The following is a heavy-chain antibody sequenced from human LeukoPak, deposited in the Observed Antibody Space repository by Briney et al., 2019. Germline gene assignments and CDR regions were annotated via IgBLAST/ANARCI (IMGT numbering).Heavy chain of an antibody. CDR2: ISSSSSYI. D-gene: IGHD2-2*01. J-gene: IGHJ4*02. CDR1: GFTFSSYS. Sequence: GGSLRLSCAASGFTFSSYSMNWVRQAPGKGLEWVSSISSSSSYIYYADSVKGRFTISRDNAKNSLNLQMNSLRAEDTAVYYCARDYCSSTSCYWQWGQGTLVTVSS. V-gene: IGHV3-21*01. CDR3: ARDYCSSTSCYWQ.